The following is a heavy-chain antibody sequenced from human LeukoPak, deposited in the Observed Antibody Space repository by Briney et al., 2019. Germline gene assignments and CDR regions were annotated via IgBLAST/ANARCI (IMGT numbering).Heavy chain of an antibody. CDR1: GYTFTGYY. CDR3: ARPYGSGRRDAFDI. J-gene: IGHJ3*02. V-gene: IGHV1-2*02. CDR2: INPNSGGT. Sequence: ASVKVSCKASGYTFTGYYMNWVRQAPGQGLEWMGWINPNSGGTNNVQRFQGRVTMTRDTSINTAYMELSRLRSDDTAVYYCARPYGSGRRDAFDIWGQGTMVTVSS. D-gene: IGHD3-10*01.